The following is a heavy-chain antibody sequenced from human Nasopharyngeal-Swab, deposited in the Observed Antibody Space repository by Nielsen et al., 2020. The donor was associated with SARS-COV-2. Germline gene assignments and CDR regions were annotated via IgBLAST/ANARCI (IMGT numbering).Heavy chain of an antibody. CDR2: VSHSGTA. CDR1: GASFTGIF. V-gene: IGHV4-34*01. CDR3: ARGGQDNALDV. J-gene: IGHJ6*02. D-gene: IGHD1-1*01. Sequence: SETLSLTCTSNGASFTGIFWNWVRQPPGKGLEWIGEVSHSGTATYNPSLTGRVTISLDTAWSQFSLRLSSLSDADTAVYFCARGGQDNALDVWDQGTKVAVSS.